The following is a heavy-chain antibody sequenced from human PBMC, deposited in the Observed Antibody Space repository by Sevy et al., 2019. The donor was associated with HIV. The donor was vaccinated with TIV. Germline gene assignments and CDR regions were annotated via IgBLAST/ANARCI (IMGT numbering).Heavy chain of an antibody. J-gene: IGHJ5*02. Sequence: ASVKVSCKASGYTFTGYYMHWVRQAPGQGLEWMGWINPYSGGTNYAQKFQGRVTMTRDTSISTAYMELSRLGSDDTAVDYCARDPEYYDFWSGYYTGCFDPWGQGTLVTVSS. CDR1: GYTFTGYY. CDR3: ARDPEYYDFWSGYYTGCFDP. D-gene: IGHD3-3*01. V-gene: IGHV1-2*02. CDR2: INPYSGGT.